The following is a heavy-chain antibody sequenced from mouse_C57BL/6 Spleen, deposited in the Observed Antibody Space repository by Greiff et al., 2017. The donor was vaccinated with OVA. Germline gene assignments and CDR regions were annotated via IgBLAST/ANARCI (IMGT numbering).Heavy chain of an antibody. CDR1: GFNIKDDY. CDR2: IDPENGDT. V-gene: IGHV14-4*01. Sequence: VQLQQSGAELVRPGASVKLSCTASGFNIKDDYMHWVKQRPEQGLEWIGWIDPENGDTEYASKFQGKATITADTSSNTAYLQLSSLTSEDTAVYYCTTGGQGYFDYWGQGTTLTVSS. J-gene: IGHJ2*01. CDR3: TTGGQGYFDY. D-gene: IGHD1-1*02.